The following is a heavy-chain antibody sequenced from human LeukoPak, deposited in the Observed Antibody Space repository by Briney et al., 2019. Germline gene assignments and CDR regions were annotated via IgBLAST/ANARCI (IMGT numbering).Heavy chain of an antibody. Sequence: GGSLRLSCAASGFTFSSYAMHWARQAPGKGLEWVAVISYDGSNKYYADSVKGRFTISRDNSKNTLYLQMNSLRAEDTAVYYCARAWPVEMATIDFDYWGQGTLVTVSS. D-gene: IGHD5-24*01. V-gene: IGHV3-30-3*01. J-gene: IGHJ4*02. CDR2: ISYDGSNK. CDR3: ARAWPVEMATIDFDY. CDR1: GFTFSSYA.